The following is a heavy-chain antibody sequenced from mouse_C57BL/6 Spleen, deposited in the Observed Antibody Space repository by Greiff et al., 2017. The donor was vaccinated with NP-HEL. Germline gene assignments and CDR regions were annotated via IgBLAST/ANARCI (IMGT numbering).Heavy chain of an antibody. CDR3: ARWGIPYGNYFDY. J-gene: IGHJ2*01. D-gene: IGHD2-10*02. Sequence: VQVVESGPELVKPGASVKLSCKASGYTFTSYDINWVKQRPGQGLEWIGWIYPRDGSTKYNEKFKGKATLTVDTSSSTAYMELHSLTSEDSAVYFCARWGIPYGNYFDYWGQGTTLTVSS. CDR1: GYTFTSYD. CDR2: IYPRDGST. V-gene: IGHV1-85*01.